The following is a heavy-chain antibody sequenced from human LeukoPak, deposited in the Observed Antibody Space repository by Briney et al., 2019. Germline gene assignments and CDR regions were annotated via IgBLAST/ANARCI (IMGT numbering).Heavy chain of an antibody. Sequence: ASVKVSFKASGYSFTSYFMHCVRQAPGQGLEWMGLINPSGGSTRYAQKFQGRVTMTRDMSTSTVYMELSSLRSEDTAVYYCARALPHRRLMDTTMEQHWFDPWGQGTLVTVSS. J-gene: IGHJ5*02. CDR1: GYSFTSYF. CDR3: ARALPHRRLMDTTMEQHWFDP. V-gene: IGHV1-46*01. CDR2: INPSGGST. D-gene: IGHD5-18*01.